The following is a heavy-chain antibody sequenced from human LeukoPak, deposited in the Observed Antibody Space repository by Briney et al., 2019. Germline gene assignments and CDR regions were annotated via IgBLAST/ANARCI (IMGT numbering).Heavy chain of an antibody. J-gene: IGHJ4*02. CDR1: GDSVSSNSAA. V-gene: IGHV6-1*01. CDR2: TYYRSKCYN. Sequence: SQPLSLTCAISGDSVSSNSAAWNWIRQSPSRGLEWLGRTYYRSKCYNDYAVSVKSRITINPDTSKNQFSLQLNSVTPEDTAVYYCARDHTYYYDSSGYYYEYFDYWGQGTLVTVSS. D-gene: IGHD3-22*01. CDR3: ARDHTYYYDSSGYYYEYFDY.